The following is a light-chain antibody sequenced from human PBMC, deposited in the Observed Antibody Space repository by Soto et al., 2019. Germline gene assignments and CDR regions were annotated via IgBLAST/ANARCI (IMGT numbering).Light chain of an antibody. CDR2: YNN. Sequence: QSVLTQPPSASGTPGQRVTISCSGSSSNLGSNSVNWYQQVPGTAPKLLIYYNNERPSGVPDRFSGSKSGTSASLAISGLQSEDEADYFCAAWDDSLDGIWVFGGGTKVTVL. J-gene: IGLJ3*02. CDR3: AAWDDSLDGIWV. CDR1: SSNLGSNS. V-gene: IGLV1-44*01.